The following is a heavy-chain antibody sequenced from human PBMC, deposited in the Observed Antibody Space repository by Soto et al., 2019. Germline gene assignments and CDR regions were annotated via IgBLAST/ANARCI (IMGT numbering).Heavy chain of an antibody. D-gene: IGHD1-26*01. V-gene: IGHV4-30-4*01. CDR3: ARRYGSAIDY. CDR1: GGSISSGDYY. Sequence: SETLSLTCTVSGGSISSGDYYWSCFRQPPGKGLEWIGYIYYSGSTYYNPSLKSRVTISVDTSKNQFSLKLSFVTAADTAVYYCARRYGSAIDYWGQGTLVTVSS. J-gene: IGHJ4*02. CDR2: IYYSGST.